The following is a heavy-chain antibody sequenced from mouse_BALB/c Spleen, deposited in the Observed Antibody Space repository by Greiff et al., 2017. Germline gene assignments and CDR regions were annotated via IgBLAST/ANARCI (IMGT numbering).Heavy chain of an antibody. Sequence: EVKLQQSGPELVKPGASVKISCKASGYSFTGYFMNWVKQSHGKSLEWIGRINPYNGDTFYNQKFKGKATLTVDKSSSTAHMELLSLTSEDSAVYYCGAYYRYEGLYAMDYWGQGTSVTVSS. D-gene: IGHD2-14*01. CDR1: GYSFTGYF. J-gene: IGHJ4*01. CDR2: INPYNGDT. CDR3: GAYYRYEGLYAMDY. V-gene: IGHV1-37*01.